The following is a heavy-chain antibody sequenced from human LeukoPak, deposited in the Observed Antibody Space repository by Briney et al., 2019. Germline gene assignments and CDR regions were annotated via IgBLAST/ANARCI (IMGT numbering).Heavy chain of an antibody. CDR3: ARERPYCSGGSCSKAFDY. J-gene: IGHJ4*02. Sequence: RGASLKISCKGSGYSFTSYWIGWVRQMPGKGLEWMGIIYPGDSDTRYSPSFQGQVTISADKSISTAYLQWSSLKASDTAMYYCARERPYCSGGSCSKAFDYWGQGTLVTVSS. D-gene: IGHD2-15*01. CDR2: IYPGDSDT. CDR1: GYSFTSYW. V-gene: IGHV5-51*01.